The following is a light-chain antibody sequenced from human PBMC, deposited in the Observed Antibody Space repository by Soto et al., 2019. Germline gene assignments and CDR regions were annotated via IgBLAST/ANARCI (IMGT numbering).Light chain of an antibody. CDR2: DVS. J-gene: IGLJ1*01. Sequence: QSALTQPASLSGSLGQSITISCTGTSSEIGAYNHVSWYQQHPGRAPKLMIYDVSNRPSGVSNRFSGSKSGNTASLTISGLQAEDEADYYCSSYTTTSTLYVFGIGTKVTVL. CDR1: SSEIGAYNH. CDR3: SSYTTTSTLYV. V-gene: IGLV2-14*01.